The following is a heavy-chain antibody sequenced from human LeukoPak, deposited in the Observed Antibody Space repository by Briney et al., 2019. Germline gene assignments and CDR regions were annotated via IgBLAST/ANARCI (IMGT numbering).Heavy chain of an antibody. CDR2: IIPIFGTA. J-gene: IGHJ4*02. CDR3: ARDQSGIPDGYRYFDY. Sequence: ASVKVSCKASGGTFSSYAISWVRQAPGQGLEWMGGIIPIFGTANYAQKFQGRVTITADESTSTAYMELSSLRSEDTAVYYCARDQSGIPDGYRYFDYWAREPWSPSPQ. CDR1: GGTFSSYA. D-gene: IGHD5-24*01. V-gene: IGHV1-69*13.